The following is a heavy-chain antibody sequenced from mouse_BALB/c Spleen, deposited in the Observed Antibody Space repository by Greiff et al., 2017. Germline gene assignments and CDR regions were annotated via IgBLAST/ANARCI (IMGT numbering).Heavy chain of an antibody. CDR2: IDPSDSYT. D-gene: IGHD1-1*01. CDR3: TRDYYGSSYDFDY. Sequence: QVQLQQSGAELVKPGASVKMSCKASGYTFTSYWMHWVKQRPGQGLEWIGVIDPSDSYTSYNQKFKGKATLTVDTSSSTAYMQLSSLTSEDSAVYYCTRDYYGSSYDFDYWGQGTTLTVSS. CDR1: GYTFTSYW. V-gene: IGHV1S127*01. J-gene: IGHJ2*01.